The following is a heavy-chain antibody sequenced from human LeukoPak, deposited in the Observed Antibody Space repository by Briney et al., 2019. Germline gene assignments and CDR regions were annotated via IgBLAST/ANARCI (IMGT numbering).Heavy chain of an antibody. V-gene: IGHV1-69*13. CDR2: IIPIFGTA. Sequence: LGASVKVSCKASGGTFGSYAISWVRQAPGQGLEWMGGIIPIFGTANYAQKFQGRVTITADESTSTAYMELSSLRSEGTAVYYCAREWENDLRFDPWGQGTLVTVSS. CDR1: GGTFGSYA. J-gene: IGHJ5*02. CDR3: AREWENDLRFDP. D-gene: IGHD1-26*01.